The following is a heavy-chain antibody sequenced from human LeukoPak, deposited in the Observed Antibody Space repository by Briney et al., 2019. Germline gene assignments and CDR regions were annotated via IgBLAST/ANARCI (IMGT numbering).Heavy chain of an antibody. J-gene: IGHJ5*02. CDR3: AKDWHILSGRNCFDP. D-gene: IGHD3-9*01. CDR2: VTSYNGDT. Sequence: ASVRVPCKASGYTFNNYGISWVRQAPGQGLEWMGWVTSYNGDTNYAQKFQGRVTMTTDTSTSTAYMELRSLTSDDTAMYYCAKDWHILSGRNCFDPWGQGTLVTVSS. CDR1: GYTFNNYG. V-gene: IGHV1-18*01.